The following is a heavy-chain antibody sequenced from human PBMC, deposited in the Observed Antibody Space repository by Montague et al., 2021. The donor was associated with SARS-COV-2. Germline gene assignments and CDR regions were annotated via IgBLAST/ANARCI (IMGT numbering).Heavy chain of an antibody. CDR1: GGPFSGGDAY. Sequence: SETLSLTCTVSGGPFSGGDAYWGWLRQAPGKGLEWIGSLHYSGNAYYNPSLRSRVTISADTSKNQFSLKLNSVTAADTAVYYCVTPDNGNCYFCDYWGQGTLVTVSS. CDR2: LHYSGNA. V-gene: IGHV4-39*01. J-gene: IGHJ4*02. CDR3: VTPDNGNCYFCDY. D-gene: IGHD3-3*01.